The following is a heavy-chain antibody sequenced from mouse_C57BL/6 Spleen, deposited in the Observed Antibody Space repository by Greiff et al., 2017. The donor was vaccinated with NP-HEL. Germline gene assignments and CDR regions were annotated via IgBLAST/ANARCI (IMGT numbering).Heavy chain of an antibody. D-gene: IGHD2-4*01. V-gene: IGHV1-55*01. J-gene: IGHJ1*03. Sequence: QVQLQQPGAELVKPGASVKMSCKASGYTFTSYWITWVKQRPGQGLEWIGDISPCSVSTHYHEPFTSPSPLTVDTSSSTAYMQLSSLTSEDSAVYYCAISYDYDGYWYFDVWGTGTTVTVSS. CDR2: ISPCSVST. CDR1: GYTFTSYW. CDR3: AISYDYDGYWYFDV.